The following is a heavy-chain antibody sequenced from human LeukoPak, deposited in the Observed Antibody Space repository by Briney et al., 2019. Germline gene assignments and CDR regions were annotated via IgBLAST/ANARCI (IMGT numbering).Heavy chain of an antibody. D-gene: IGHD3-3*01. CDR3: AIMGSAYGNAFDV. CDR1: GGSVNSHF. J-gene: IGHJ3*01. Sequence: SETLSLTCTFSGGSVNSHFCSWVRHSPGKELEWIGYYYYGGSTLYNPSLSSRVTISVDASKNHFFLRLNSVTATDTGVYYCAIMGSAYGNAFDVWGQGTMVTVSP. V-gene: IGHV4-59*02. CDR2: YYYGGST.